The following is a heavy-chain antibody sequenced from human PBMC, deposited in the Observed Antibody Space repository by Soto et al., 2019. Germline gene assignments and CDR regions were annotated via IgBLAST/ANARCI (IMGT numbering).Heavy chain of an antibody. CDR2: ITTSSSTM. D-gene: IGHD6-19*01. CDR1: GFTFSSYS. Sequence: EVQLVESGGGLVQPGGSLRLSCAASGFTFSSYSMNWVRQAPGKGLEWVSYITTSSSTMYYIDSVKGRFTISRDNAKNSLYLQMNSLRDEDKAVDYGARGMGGMSVARYFDFWGQGTLVTVSS. CDR3: ARGMGGMSVARYFDF. V-gene: IGHV3-48*02. J-gene: IGHJ4*02.